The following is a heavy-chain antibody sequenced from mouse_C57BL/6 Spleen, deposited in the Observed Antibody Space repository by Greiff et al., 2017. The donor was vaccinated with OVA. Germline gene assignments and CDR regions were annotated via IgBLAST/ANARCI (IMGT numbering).Heavy chain of an antibody. D-gene: IGHD3-2*02. CDR3: ARHAWTAQATGAMDY. J-gene: IGHJ4*01. Sequence: EVKLMESGGGLVQPGGSLKLSCAASGFTFSDYYMYWVRQTPEKRLEWVAYISNGGGSTNYPDTVKGRFPISRDNAKSTLYLQMSRLKSEYTAMYDCARHAWTAQATGAMDYWGQGTSVTVSS. CDR2: ISNGGGST. CDR1: GFTFSDYY. V-gene: IGHV5-12*01.